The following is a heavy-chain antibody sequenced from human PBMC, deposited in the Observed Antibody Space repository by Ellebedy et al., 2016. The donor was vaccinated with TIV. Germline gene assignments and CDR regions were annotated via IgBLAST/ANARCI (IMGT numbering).Heavy chain of an antibody. J-gene: IGHJ5*02. CDR2: IYYTGTT. D-gene: IGHD3-3*02. CDR1: GDSISTKY. V-gene: IGHV4-59*08. CDR3: ARLIRNWFDP. Sequence: MPSETLSLTCTVSGDSISTKYWSWIRQPPGKGLEWIWYIYYTGTTFYNPSLKSRVTISVDTSKSQFSLTLSSVTAADTAVYYCARLIRNWFDPWGQGTLVTVSS.